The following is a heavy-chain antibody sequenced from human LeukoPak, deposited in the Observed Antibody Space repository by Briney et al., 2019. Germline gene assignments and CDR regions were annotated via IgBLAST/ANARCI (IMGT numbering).Heavy chain of an antibody. Sequence: ASVKVSCKASGYTFTSYYIHWVRQAPGQGLEWMAIINPSGGSTRYAQKFQGRVTMTRDTSTSTVYMELSSLRYEDTAVYYCARDLRPSYDSSGYYYPGDYWGQGTLVTVSS. CDR1: GYTFTSYY. CDR3: ARDLRPSYDSSGYYYPGDY. D-gene: IGHD3-22*01. J-gene: IGHJ4*02. V-gene: IGHV1-46*01. CDR2: INPSGGST.